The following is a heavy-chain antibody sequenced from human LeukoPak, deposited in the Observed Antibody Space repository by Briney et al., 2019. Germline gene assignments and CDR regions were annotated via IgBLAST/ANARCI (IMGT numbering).Heavy chain of an antibody. CDR2: INTNTGNP. Sequence: ASVKVSCKASGYTFTSYAMNWVRQAPGQGLEWMGWINTNTGNPTYAQGFTGRFVFSLDTSVSTAYLQISSLKAEDTAVYYCAREIEAYCSSTSCAHMITFGGVIAHWGQGTLVTVSS. J-gene: IGHJ4*02. CDR1: GYTFTSYA. V-gene: IGHV7-4-1*02. CDR3: AREIEAYCSSTSCAHMITFGGVIAH. D-gene: IGHD3-16*02.